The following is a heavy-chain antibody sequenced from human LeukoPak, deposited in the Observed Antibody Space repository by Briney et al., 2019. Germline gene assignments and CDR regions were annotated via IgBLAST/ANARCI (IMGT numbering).Heavy chain of an antibody. J-gene: IGHJ4*02. Sequence: GGSLRLSCAASGFTFSNYWMNWVRQAPGKGMEWVAIIEKDGSEILYVDSVKGRFTISRDNAKNSLYLQMNSLRAEGTAVYYCAAGAGWLIDWWGQGTLVTVSS. D-gene: IGHD6-19*01. CDR3: AAGAGWLIDW. CDR1: GFTFSNYW. CDR2: IEKDGSEI. V-gene: IGHV3-7*01.